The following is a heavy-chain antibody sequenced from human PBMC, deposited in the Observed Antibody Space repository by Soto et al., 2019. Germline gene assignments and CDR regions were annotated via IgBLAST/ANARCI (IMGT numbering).Heavy chain of an antibody. V-gene: IGHV1-24*01. CDR2: FDPEDGET. Sequence: ASVKVSCKVSGYTLTELSMHWVRQAPGKGLEWMGGFDPEDGETIYAQKFQGRVTMTEDTSTDTAYMELSSLRSEDTAVYYCATHTGGPDYVWGSYRRHYYFDYWGQGTLVTVSS. D-gene: IGHD3-16*02. CDR1: GYTLTELS. J-gene: IGHJ4*02. CDR3: ATHTGGPDYVWGSYRRHYYFDY.